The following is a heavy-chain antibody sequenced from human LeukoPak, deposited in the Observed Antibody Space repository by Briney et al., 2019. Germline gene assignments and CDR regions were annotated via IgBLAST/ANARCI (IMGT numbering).Heavy chain of an antibody. CDR2: INPNSGGT. V-gene: IGHV1-2*02. D-gene: IGHD1-26*01. Sequence: ASVKVSCKASGYTFTGYYMHWVRQAPGQGLEWMGWINPNSGGTNYAQKFQGRVTMTRDTSISTAYMELSRLRSDDTAVYYCARGRAKGSSPHNWFDPWGQGTLVTVSS. CDR3: ARGRAKGSSPHNWFDP. CDR1: GYTFTGYY. J-gene: IGHJ5*02.